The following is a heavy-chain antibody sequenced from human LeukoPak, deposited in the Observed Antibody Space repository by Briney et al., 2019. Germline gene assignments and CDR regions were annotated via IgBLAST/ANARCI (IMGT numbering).Heavy chain of an antibody. CDR2: IYYSGST. CDR1: GGSISSYY. V-gene: IGHV4-59*08. J-gene: IGHJ4*02. Sequence: SETLSLTCTVSGGSISSYYWSWIRQPPGKGLEWIGYIYYSGSTNYNPSLKSRVTISVDTSKNQFSLKLSSVTAADTAVYYCARVYSSSWYPDYWGQGTLVTVSS. D-gene: IGHD6-13*01. CDR3: ARVYSSSWYPDY.